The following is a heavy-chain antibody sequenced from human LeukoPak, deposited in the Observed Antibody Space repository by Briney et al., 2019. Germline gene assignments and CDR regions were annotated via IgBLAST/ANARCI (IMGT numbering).Heavy chain of an antibody. J-gene: IGHJ5*02. CDR3: ARVGYSSAYKAGGWFDP. CDR2: ISSSSNYI. D-gene: IGHD5-18*01. CDR1: GFSFSSYS. V-gene: IGHV3-21*01. Sequence: GGSLRLSCAASGFSFSSYSMNWVRQAPGKGLEWVSSISSSSNYIYYADSVKGRFTISRDNAKNSLYLQMNSLRAEDTAVYYCARVGYSSAYKAGGWFDPWGQGTLVTVSS.